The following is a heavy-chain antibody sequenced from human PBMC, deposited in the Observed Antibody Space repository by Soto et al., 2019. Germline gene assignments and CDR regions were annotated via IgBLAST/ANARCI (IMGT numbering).Heavy chain of an antibody. D-gene: IGHD6-6*01. CDR3: ARDRGCSSSSGYFDY. J-gene: IGHJ4*02. V-gene: IGHV4-31*03. CDR2: IYSSGTT. CDR1: GGSISSGSHY. Sequence: QVQLQESGPGLVKPSQTLSLTCTVSGGSISSGSHYWSWIRQHPGKGLEWIGYIYSSGTTHYNPSLNSRVSIAVDTSKNQFSLKLSALTAADTAVYYCARDRGCSSSSGYFDYWGQGTLVTVSS.